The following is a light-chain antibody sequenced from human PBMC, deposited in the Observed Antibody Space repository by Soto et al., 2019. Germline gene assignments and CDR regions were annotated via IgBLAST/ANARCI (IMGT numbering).Light chain of an antibody. CDR2: AAS. J-gene: IGKJ5*01. CDR3: QQTYSTPPFT. V-gene: IGKV1-39*01. CDR1: QSINRY. Sequence: DIQMTQSPSSLSASVGDRVTITCRASQSINRYLSWYQQKPGKAPKLLIYAASSLPTGVPLRFRGSGSGTDYTLTITSLQPEDFATYYCQQTYSTPPFTFGQGTRLEIK.